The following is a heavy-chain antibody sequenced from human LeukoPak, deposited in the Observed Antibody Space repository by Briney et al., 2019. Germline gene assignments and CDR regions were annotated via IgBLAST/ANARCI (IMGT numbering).Heavy chain of an antibody. D-gene: IGHD2-2*01. CDR1: GYTLTELS. Sequence: ASVKVSCKVSGYTLTELSMHWVRQAPGKGLEWMGGFDPEDGETIYAQKFQGGVTMTEDTSTDTAYMELSSLRSEDTAVYYCATALYCSSTSCYLYYYYGMDVWGQGTTVTVSS. V-gene: IGHV1-24*01. CDR3: ATALYCSSTSCYLYYYYGMDV. CDR2: FDPEDGET. J-gene: IGHJ6*02.